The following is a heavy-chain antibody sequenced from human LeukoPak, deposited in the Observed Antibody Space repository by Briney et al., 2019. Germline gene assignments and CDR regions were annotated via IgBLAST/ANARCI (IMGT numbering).Heavy chain of an antibody. J-gene: IGHJ1*01. D-gene: IGHD6-13*01. Sequence: GESLKISCKGSGYSFTSYWIGWVRQMPGKGLERMGIIFPGDSDTRYSPSFQGQVTISADKSISTAFLQWSSLKASDTAMYYCARTSSSWRAEYFQHWGQGTLVTVSS. V-gene: IGHV5-51*01. CDR1: GYSFTSYW. CDR3: ARTSSSWRAEYFQH. CDR2: IFPGDSDT.